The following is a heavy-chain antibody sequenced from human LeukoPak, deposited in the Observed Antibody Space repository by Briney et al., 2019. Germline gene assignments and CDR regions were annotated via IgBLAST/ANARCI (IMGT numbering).Heavy chain of an antibody. J-gene: IGHJ4*02. V-gene: IGHV3-49*04. CDR3: TRDLFRTPRNLYYFDY. Sequence: SGGSLRLSCTASGFTFGDYAMSWVRQAPGKGLEWVGFIRSKAYGGTTEYAASVKGRFTISRDDSKSIAYLQMNSLKTEDTAVYYCTRDLFRTPRNLYYFDYWGQGTLVTVSS. CDR1: GFTFGDYA. CDR2: IRSKAYGGTT.